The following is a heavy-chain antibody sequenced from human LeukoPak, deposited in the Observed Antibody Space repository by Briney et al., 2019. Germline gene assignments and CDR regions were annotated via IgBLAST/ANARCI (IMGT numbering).Heavy chain of an antibody. J-gene: IGHJ6*03. CDR1: GGSISSGSYY. CDR2: IYTSGST. D-gene: IGHD3-22*01. CDR3: ARVDSSGYDYYYYMDV. Sequence: SETLSLTCTVSGGSISSGSYYWSWIRQPAGKGLEWIGRIYTSGSTNYNPSLKSRVTISVDTSKNQFSLKLSSVTAADTAVYYCARVDSSGYDYYYYMDVWGKGTTVTISS. V-gene: IGHV4-61*02.